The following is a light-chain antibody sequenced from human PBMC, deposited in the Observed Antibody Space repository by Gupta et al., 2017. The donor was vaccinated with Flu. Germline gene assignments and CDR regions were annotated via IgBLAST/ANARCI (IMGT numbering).Light chain of an antibody. J-gene: IGKJ4*01. CDR1: QSVNIY. V-gene: IGKV3-11*01. CDR3: QQRFNWPLT. CDR2: DTS. Sequence: EIVFTQSAATLSLSPGERATLSCRASQSVNIYVAWYQQRPGQAPRLLIYDTSNRATDIPAKFRGSGSGTLFTLTISSLEPEDSAVYYCQQRFNWPLTFGGGTKVEI.